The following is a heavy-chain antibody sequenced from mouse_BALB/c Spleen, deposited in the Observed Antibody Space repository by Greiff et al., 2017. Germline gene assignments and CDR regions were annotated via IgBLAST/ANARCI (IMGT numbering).Heavy chain of an antibody. V-gene: IGHV5-4*02. J-gene: IGHJ3*01. CDR2: ISDGGSYT. Sequence: DVKLQESGGGLVKPGGSLKLSCAASGFTFSDYYMYWVRQTPEKRLEWVATISDGGSYTYYPDSVKGRFTISRDNAKNNLYLQMSSLKSEDTAMYYCARDRGLGLFAYWGQGTLVTVSA. CDR3: ARDRGLGLFAY. CDR1: GFTFSDYY. D-gene: IGHD4-1*01.